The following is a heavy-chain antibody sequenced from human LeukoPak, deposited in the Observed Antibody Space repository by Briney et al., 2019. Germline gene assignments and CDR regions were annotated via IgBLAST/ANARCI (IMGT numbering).Heavy chain of an antibody. CDR2: IKSKTDGGTI. CDR1: GFTFSNAW. V-gene: IGHV3-15*01. Sequence: GGSLRLSCAASGFTFSNAWMSWVRQAPGKGLEWVGRIKSKTDGGTIDYAAPVKGRSTISRDDSQNTVYLQMNSLKTEDTATYYCATPLTALPFDCWGQGTLVTVSS. D-gene: IGHD2-21*02. J-gene: IGHJ4*02. CDR3: ATPLTALPFDC.